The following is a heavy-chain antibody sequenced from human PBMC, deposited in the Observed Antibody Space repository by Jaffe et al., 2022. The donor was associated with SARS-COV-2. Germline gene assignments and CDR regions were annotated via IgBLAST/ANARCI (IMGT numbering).Heavy chain of an antibody. Sequence: QVQLVQSGSELKKPGASVKVSCKASGYTFTSYAMNWVRQAPGQGLEWMGWINTNTGNPTYAQGFTGRFVFSLDTSVSTAYLQISSLKAEDTAVYYCARDGSPLWLPGGIPFDYWGQGTLVTVSS. CDR2: INTNTGNP. CDR3: ARDGSPLWLPGGIPFDY. D-gene: IGHD5-18*01. CDR1: GYTFTSYA. J-gene: IGHJ4*02. V-gene: IGHV7-4-1*02.